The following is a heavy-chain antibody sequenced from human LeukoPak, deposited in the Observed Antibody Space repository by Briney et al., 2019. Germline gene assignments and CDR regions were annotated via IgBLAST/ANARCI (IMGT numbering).Heavy chain of an antibody. CDR3: ARKSPYDSSGYYFDY. Sequence: SETLSLTGSVSGVSISSGGYSWSWIRQPPGKGLEWIAYIDYSGSTNYNPALTSRVTISVDTSKNQFSLKLSSVTAADTAVYYCARKSPYDSSGYYFDYWGQGTLVTVSS. V-gene: IGHV4-61*08. J-gene: IGHJ4*02. CDR1: GVSISSGGYS. CDR2: IDYSGST. D-gene: IGHD3-22*01.